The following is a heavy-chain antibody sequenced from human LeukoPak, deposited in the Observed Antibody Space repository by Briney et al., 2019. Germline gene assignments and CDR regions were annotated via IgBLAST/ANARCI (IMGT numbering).Heavy chain of an antibody. CDR2: ISSSSSTI. J-gene: IGHJ6*02. CDR3: ARELGYYDMDV. V-gene: IGHV3-48*02. CDR1: EFTFSNYN. D-gene: IGHD3-16*01. Sequence: PGGSLRLSCAASEFTFSNYNMNWVRQAPGKGLEWVSYISSSSSTIYYADSVKGRSTTPRDNAKNSLSLQINSLRDEDTAVYYCARELGYYDMDVWGQGTTVIVSS.